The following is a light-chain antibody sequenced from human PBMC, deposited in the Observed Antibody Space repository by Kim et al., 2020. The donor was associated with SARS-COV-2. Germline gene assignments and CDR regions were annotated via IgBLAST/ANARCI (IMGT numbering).Light chain of an antibody. CDR1: QSICSY. J-gene: IGKJ1*01. V-gene: IGKV1-39*01. Sequence: DIQMTQSPSSLSASVGDRVTITCRASQSICSYLNWYQQKPGKAPKLLIYAASSLQSGVPSRFSGSGSGTDFTLTISSLQPEDFATYYCQQSYSTRGTFGQGTKVDIK. CDR2: AAS. CDR3: QQSYSTRGT.